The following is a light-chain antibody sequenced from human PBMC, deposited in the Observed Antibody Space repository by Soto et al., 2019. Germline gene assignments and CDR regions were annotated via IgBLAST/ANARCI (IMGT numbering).Light chain of an antibody. CDR3: QQYTDWVT. Sequence: EIVMTQSPAALSVSPGERATLSCRASQSVSTNLAWYQQKPCQAPRLLIYGASTRATGIPARFSGSGSGTEFTLTISSLQSEDFAVYYCQQYTDWVTFGGGTKVEIK. CDR2: GAS. CDR1: QSVSTN. J-gene: IGKJ4*01. V-gene: IGKV3-15*01.